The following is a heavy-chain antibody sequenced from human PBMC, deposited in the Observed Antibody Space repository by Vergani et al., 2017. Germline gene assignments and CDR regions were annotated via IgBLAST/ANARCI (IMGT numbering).Heavy chain of an antibody. Sequence: QVQLVQSGAEVKKPGASVKVSCKASGYTFTSYAMHWVRQAPGQRLEWMGWIDAGNGNTKYSQKFQGRVTITRDTSASTVYMELSSLRSEDTAVYYCAREPPIWFGELSYYYYGMDVWGQGTTVTVSS. D-gene: IGHD3-10*01. CDR2: IDAGNGNT. CDR3: AREPPIWFGELSYYYYGMDV. J-gene: IGHJ6*02. V-gene: IGHV1-3*01. CDR1: GYTFTSYA.